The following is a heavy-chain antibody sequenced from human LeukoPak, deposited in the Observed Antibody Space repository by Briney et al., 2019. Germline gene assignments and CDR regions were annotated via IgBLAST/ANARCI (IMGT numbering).Heavy chain of an antibody. CDR1: GYSISCGYY. Sequence: PSETLSLTCAVSGYSISCGYYWGWIRQPPGKGLEWIGSIYHSGSTYYNPSLKSRVTISVDTSKNQFSLKLSSVTAADTAVYYCARQGDFWSGSGAFDIWGQGTMVTVSS. CDR3: ARQGDFWSGSGAFDI. CDR2: IYHSGST. V-gene: IGHV4-38-2*01. D-gene: IGHD3-3*01. J-gene: IGHJ3*02.